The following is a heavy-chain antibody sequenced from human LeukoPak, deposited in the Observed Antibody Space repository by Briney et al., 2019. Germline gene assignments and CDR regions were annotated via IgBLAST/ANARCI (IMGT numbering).Heavy chain of an antibody. CDR2: IYYSGST. CDR1: GGSISSGGYY. J-gene: IGHJ5*02. CDR3: ARGGDYGDYPGFMLSWFDP. D-gene: IGHD4-17*01. Sequence: PSQTLSLTCTVSGGSISSGGYYWSWIRQHPGKGLEWIGYIYYSGSTYYNPSLKSRVTISVDTSKNQFSLKLSSVTAADTAVYYCARGGDYGDYPGFMLSWFDPWGQGTLVTVSS. V-gene: IGHV4-31*03.